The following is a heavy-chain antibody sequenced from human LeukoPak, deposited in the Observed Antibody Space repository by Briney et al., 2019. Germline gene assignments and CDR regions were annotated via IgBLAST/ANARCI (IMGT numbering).Heavy chain of an antibody. Sequence: PGGSLRLSCEASGFTFTTYSMTWVRQAPGKGLEWVSIISSGSSAVFSADALKGRFTISRDDAKNLLYLDMNSLRAEDTAVYYCARGHTAVTRHFDFWGQGTLVTVSS. CDR2: ISSGSSAV. CDR3: ARGHTAVTRHFDF. J-gene: IGHJ4*02. V-gene: IGHV3-21*01. CDR1: GFTFTTYS. D-gene: IGHD4-17*01.